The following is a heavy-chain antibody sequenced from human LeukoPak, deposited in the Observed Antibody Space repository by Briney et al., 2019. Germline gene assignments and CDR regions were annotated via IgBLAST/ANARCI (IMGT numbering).Heavy chain of an antibody. J-gene: IGHJ4*02. D-gene: IGHD3-16*01. CDR2: TSESGDHT. CDR1: GFTFSSSP. V-gene: IGHV3-23*01. CDR3: AKDLRKLGYYGYFDV. Sequence: GGSLRLSCAASGFTFSSSPMSWVRQAPGTGLEWVSSTSESGDHTYYADSVEGQFTISRDNSKNMLYLQMNSLRTEDTAVYYCAKDLRKLGYYGYFDVWGQGTLVTVST.